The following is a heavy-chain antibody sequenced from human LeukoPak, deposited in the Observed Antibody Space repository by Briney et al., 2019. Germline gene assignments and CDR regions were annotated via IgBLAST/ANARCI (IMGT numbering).Heavy chain of an antibody. CDR2: ISSSGSTI. CDR3: ARVGGYYYADDAFDI. Sequence: GGSLRLSCAASGFTFSDYYMSWIRQAPGKGLEWVSYISSSGSTIYYADSVKGRFTISRDNAKNSLYLQMNSLRAEDTAAYYCARVGGYYYADDAFDIWGQGTMVTVSS. J-gene: IGHJ3*02. V-gene: IGHV3-11*04. D-gene: IGHD3-22*01. CDR1: GFTFSDYY.